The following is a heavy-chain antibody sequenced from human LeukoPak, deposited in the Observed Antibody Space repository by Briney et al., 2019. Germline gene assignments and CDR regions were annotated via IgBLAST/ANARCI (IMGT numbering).Heavy chain of an antibody. CDR1: GFTFSSYG. V-gene: IGHV3-30*18. D-gene: IGHD3-22*01. Sequence: GGSLRLSCAASGFTFSSYGMHWVRQAPGKGLEWVAVISYDGSNKYYADSVKGRFTISRDNSKNTLYLQMNSLRAEDTAVYYCAKGKDYYDSSGYYYTYAFDIWGQGTMVTVSS. CDR2: ISYDGSNK. CDR3: AKGKDYYDSSGYYYTYAFDI. J-gene: IGHJ3*02.